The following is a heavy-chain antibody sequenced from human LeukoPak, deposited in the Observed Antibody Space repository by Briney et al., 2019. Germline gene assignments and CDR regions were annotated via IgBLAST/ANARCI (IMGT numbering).Heavy chain of an antibody. CDR2: INPSGGST. CDR1: GYAFTSYY. CDR3: ARLDCSGGSCYSGTDY. D-gene: IGHD2-15*01. J-gene: IGHJ4*02. Sequence: ASVKVSCKASGYAFTSYYMHWVRQAPGQGLEWMGIINPSGGSTSYAQKFQGRGTITRDTSTSTVYMELSSLRSEDTAVYYCARLDCSGGSCYSGTDYWGQGTLVTVSS. V-gene: IGHV1-46*01.